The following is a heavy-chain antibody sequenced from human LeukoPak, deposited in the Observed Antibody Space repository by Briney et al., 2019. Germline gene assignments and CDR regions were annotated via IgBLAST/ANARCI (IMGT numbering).Heavy chain of an antibody. J-gene: IGHJ5*02. CDR2: IYYSGST. CDR1: GGSISSYY. V-gene: IGHV4-59*01. Sequence: SETLSLTCTVSGGSISSYYWSWIRQPPGKGLEWIGYIYYSGSTNYNPSLNSRVTISVDTSKNQFSLKLSSVTAADTAVYYCAKAEVKQQLVLGTWFDPWGQGTLVTVSS. D-gene: IGHD6-13*01. CDR3: AKAEVKQQLVLGTWFDP.